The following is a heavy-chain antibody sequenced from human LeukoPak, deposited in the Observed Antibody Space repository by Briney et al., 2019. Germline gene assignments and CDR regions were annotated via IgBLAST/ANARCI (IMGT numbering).Heavy chain of an antibody. CDR2: IKQDGSEK. CDR3: AREDSYYYGSGSYPFDY. D-gene: IGHD3-10*01. J-gene: IGHJ4*02. CDR1: GFTFSSYW. Sequence: GGSLRLSCAAPGFTFSSYWMSWVRQAPGKGLEWVANIKQDGSEKYYVDSVKGRFTISRDNAKNSLYLQMNSLRAEDTAVYYCAREDSYYYGSGSYPFDYWGQGTLVTVSS. V-gene: IGHV3-7*01.